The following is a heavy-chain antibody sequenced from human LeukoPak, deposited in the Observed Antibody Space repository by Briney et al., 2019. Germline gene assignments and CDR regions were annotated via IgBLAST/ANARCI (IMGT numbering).Heavy chain of an antibody. V-gene: IGHV3-43*02. CDR3: AKAALTMIGPPDY. CDR2: VSGDGGST. Sequence: GGSLRLSCAASGFTLNDYAMHWVRQAPGKGLEWVSLVSGDGGSTYYADSVKGRFTISRDSSKNSLYLQMNSLRTEDTALYYCAKAALTMIGPPDYWGQGTLVTVSS. J-gene: IGHJ4*02. CDR1: GFTLNDYA. D-gene: IGHD3-22*01.